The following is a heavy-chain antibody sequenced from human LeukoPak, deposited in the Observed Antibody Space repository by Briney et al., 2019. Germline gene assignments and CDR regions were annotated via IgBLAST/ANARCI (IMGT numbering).Heavy chain of an antibody. Sequence: SETLSPTCTVSGGSISSGGYYWRWIRQHPGKGLEWIGYIYYSGSTYYNPSLKSRVTISVDTSKNQFSLKLSSVTAADTAVYYCARDLGYCSGGSCYPYYFDYWGQGTLVTVSS. CDR2: IYYSGST. D-gene: IGHD2-15*01. J-gene: IGHJ4*02. CDR1: GGSISSGGYY. V-gene: IGHV4-31*03. CDR3: ARDLGYCSGGSCYPYYFDY.